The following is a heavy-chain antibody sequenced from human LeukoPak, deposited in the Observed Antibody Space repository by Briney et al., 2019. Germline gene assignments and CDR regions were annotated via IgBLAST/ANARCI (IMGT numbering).Heavy chain of an antibody. CDR1: GFAFSSYG. D-gene: IGHD3-22*01. V-gene: IGHV3-33*01. Sequence: PGRSLRLSCAASGFAFSSYGMHWVRQAPGKGLEWVAVIWYDGSNKYYADSVKGRFTISRDNSKNTLYLQMNSLRAEDTAVYYCARSPEYYYDSSEFDYWGQGTLVTVSS. CDR3: ARSPEYYYDSSEFDY. CDR2: IWYDGSNK. J-gene: IGHJ4*02.